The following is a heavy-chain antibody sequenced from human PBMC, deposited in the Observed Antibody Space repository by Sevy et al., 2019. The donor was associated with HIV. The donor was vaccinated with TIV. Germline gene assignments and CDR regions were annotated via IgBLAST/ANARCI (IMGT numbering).Heavy chain of an antibody. Sequence: GGSLRLSCAASGFAFSSYWMSWVSQAPGKGLEWVANIKQDGSEKYYVDSVKGRFTISRDNAKNSLYLQMNSLRAEDTAVYYCARDYQDPYCGGDCYPYYFDYWGQGTLVTVSS. CDR2: IKQDGSEK. J-gene: IGHJ4*02. V-gene: IGHV3-7*01. CDR3: ARDYQDPYCGGDCYPYYFDY. CDR1: GFAFSSYW. D-gene: IGHD2-21*02.